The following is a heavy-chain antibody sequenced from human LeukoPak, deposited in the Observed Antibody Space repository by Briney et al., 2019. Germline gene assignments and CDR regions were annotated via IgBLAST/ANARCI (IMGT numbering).Heavy chain of an antibody. D-gene: IGHD6-19*01. CDR1: RFTFKSYT. CDR3: AKDAGWGSNY. J-gene: IGHJ4*02. CDR2: ISGSGGT. V-gene: IGHV3-23*01. Sequence: GGSLRLSCAVSRFTFKSYTMTWVRQAPGKGLEWVSAISGSGGTYYTDSVKGRFIISRDNSKSTLYLQMNSLRAEDTAVYYCAKDAGWGSNYWGQGTLVTVSS.